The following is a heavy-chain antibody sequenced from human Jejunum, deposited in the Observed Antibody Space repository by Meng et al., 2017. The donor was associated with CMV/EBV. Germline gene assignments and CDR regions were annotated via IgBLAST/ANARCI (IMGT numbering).Heavy chain of an antibody. CDR2: INPINGDT. CDR3: ATIASLADY. CDR1: GYTFTDHY. J-gene: IGHJ4*02. Sequence: KVSCKASGYTFTDHYMHWVRQAPGQGLEWMGWINPINGDTDFPQKFQGRVTMTRDTSISTAYMELRGLTHADTAVYFCATIASLADYWGQGTLVTVSS. V-gene: IGHV1-2*02.